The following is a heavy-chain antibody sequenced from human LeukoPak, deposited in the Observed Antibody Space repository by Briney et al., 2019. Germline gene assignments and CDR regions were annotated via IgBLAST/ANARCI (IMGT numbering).Heavy chain of an antibody. CDR2: ISTDGYTT. D-gene: IGHD2-15*01. CDR1: GLAFSAYK. Sequence: GGSLRLSCAASGLAFSAYKMHWVRQAPRKGLVWVSRISTDGYTTDYADFVQGRFTASRDNTKNTWSLEMNSLRAEDTAVYYCVVGGSPGYWGQGTLVTVSS. V-gene: IGHV3-74*01. CDR3: VVGGSPGY. J-gene: IGHJ4*02.